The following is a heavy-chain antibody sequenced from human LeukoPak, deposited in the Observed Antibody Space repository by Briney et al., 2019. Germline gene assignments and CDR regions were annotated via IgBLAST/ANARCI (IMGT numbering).Heavy chain of an antibody. Sequence: PGGSLRLSCAASGFPFSSYSMHWVRQAPGKGLEWLSYISSSSTTIYNADSVRGRFTITRDNANNSLFLQMNSLSAEDTAVYSCARGGGFCGSTSCYGIDSWGQGTLVTVSS. J-gene: IGHJ4*02. CDR3: ARGGGFCGSTSCYGIDS. CDR1: GFPFSSYS. D-gene: IGHD2-2*01. CDR2: ISSSSTTI. V-gene: IGHV3-48*01.